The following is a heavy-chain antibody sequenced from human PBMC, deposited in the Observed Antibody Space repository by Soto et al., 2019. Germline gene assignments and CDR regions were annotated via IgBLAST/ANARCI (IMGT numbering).Heavy chain of an antibody. D-gene: IGHD6-13*01. CDR1: GFSLSTSGVG. CDR3: AHRRLSYSSSWLPGMHV. CDR2: IYWNDDK. J-gene: IGHJ6*02. V-gene: IGHV2-5*01. Sequence: SGPTLVNPTQTLTLTCTFSGFSLSTSGVGVGWIRQPPGKALEWLALIYWNDDKRYSPSLKSRLTITKDTSKNQVVLTMTNMEPPYTAPYYSAHRRLSYSSSWLPGMHVWRQGPTVTVSS.